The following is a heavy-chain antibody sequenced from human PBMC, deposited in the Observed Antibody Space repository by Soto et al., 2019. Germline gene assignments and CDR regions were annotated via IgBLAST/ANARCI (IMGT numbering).Heavy chain of an antibody. J-gene: IGHJ6*02. CDR1: GFSFGDYA. CDR3: ARGGRYTYGYGDYSYGMDV. V-gene: IGHV3-23*01. Sequence: PGGSLRLSCAASGFSFGDYAMSWVRQAPGKGLEWVSGISGTGSRTSCADSVRGRFTISRDNVNNTLSLQMDSLRAEDTAVYYCARGGRYTYGYGDYSYGMDVWGQGTTVTVS. D-gene: IGHD5-18*01. CDR2: ISGTGSRT.